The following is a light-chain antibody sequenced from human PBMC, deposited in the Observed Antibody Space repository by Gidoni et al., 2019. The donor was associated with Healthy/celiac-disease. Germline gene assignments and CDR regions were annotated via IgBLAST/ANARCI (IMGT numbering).Light chain of an antibody. J-gene: IGLJ2*01. CDR2: EVS. CDR3: CSYAGSSTVV. V-gene: IGLV2-23*02. CDR1: SSDGGSYNL. Sequence: QSALTQPAAVSGSPGQSITISCTGTSSDGGSYNLFSWYQQHPGKAPKLMIYEVSKRPSGVSNRFSGSKSGNTASLTISGRQAEDEADYYCCSYAGSSTVVFGGGTKLTVL.